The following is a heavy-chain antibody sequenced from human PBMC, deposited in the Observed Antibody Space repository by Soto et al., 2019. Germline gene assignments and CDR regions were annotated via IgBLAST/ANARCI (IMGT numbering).Heavy chain of an antibody. CDR1: GGSISSYY. Sequence: PSETLSLTCAVSGGSISSYYWSWVRRSPGKGLEWIGEIYHSGSTNYNPSLKSRVSISVDESKNQFSLKLSSVTAADTAVYYCAKVWDFSSGWIDCWGQGTLVTVSS. D-gene: IGHD6-19*01. V-gene: IGHV4-4*02. J-gene: IGHJ4*02. CDR3: AKVWDFSSGWIDC. CDR2: IYHSGST.